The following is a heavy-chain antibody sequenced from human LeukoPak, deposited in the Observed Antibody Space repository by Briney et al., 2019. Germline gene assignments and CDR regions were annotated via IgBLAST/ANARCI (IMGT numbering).Heavy chain of an antibody. D-gene: IGHD6-19*01. V-gene: IGHV3-7*01. J-gene: IGHJ4*02. CDR3: ARSLRVAVAASY. CDR1: GFTISSSW. Sequence: GRSLRLSCAASGFTISSSWMSWVRQAPGKGLEWVANIKQDGSEKDYVDSLKGRFTISRDNAKNLLYLQMNSLTAEDTAIYYCARSLRVAVAASYWGQGPLVTVSS. CDR2: IKQDGSEK.